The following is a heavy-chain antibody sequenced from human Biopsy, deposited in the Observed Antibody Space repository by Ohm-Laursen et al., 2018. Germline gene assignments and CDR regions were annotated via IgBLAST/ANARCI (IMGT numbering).Heavy chain of an antibody. V-gene: IGHV4-4*07. D-gene: IGHD2-15*01. CDR3: ASLGRYCSGENCYGIDY. J-gene: IGHJ4*02. Sequence: GTLSLTCTVTDKSINKYYWNWLWQPAGKGLEYIGRILFSGDTNPDYNPSLKSRVTMSVDTSKNQFSLRLSSVTAADTAVYYCASLGRYCSGENCYGIDYWGQGTLVTVSS. CDR1: DKSINKYY. CDR2: ILFSGDT.